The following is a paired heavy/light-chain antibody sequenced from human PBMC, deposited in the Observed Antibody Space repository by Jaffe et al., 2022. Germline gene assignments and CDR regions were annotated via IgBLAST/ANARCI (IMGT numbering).Light chain of an antibody. CDR1: QSVSSY. Sequence: EIVLTQSPATLSLSPGERATLSCRASQSVSSYLAWYQQKPGQAPRLLIYDASNRATGIPARFSGSGSGTDFTLTISSLEPEDFAVYYCQQRSNWPSWTFGQGTKVEIK. CDR3: QQRSNWPSWT. J-gene: IGKJ1*01. CDR2: DAS. V-gene: IGKV3-11*01.
Heavy chain of an antibody. V-gene: IGHV1-69*01. CDR2: IIPIFGTA. CDR3: ARDPLSSIAAPGETRYMDV. Sequence: QVQLVQSGAEVKKPGSSVKVSCKASGGTFSSYAISWVRQAPGQGLEWMGGIIPIFGTANYAQKFQGRVTITADESTSTAYMELSSLRSEDTAVYYCARDPLSSIAAPGETRYMDVWGKGTTVTVSS. D-gene: IGHD6-6*01. CDR1: GGTFSSYA. J-gene: IGHJ6*03.